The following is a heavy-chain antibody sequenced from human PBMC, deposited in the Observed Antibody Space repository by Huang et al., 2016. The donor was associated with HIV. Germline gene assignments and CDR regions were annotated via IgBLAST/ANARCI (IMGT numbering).Heavy chain of an antibody. V-gene: IGHV3-30*18. J-gene: IGHJ4*02. Sequence: QVQLVESGGGVVQPGRSLRISCAASGFTFSSYGMHWVRQAPGKGVEWVVVISYDGKTKYYADSGKGRFSISRYNSKTPVYLQLNSLRVEDTAVYYCAKGGSAAAVLDFWGQGTLVTVSS. D-gene: IGHD6-13*01. CDR3: AKGGSAAAVLDF. CDR1: GFTFSSYG. CDR2: ISYDGKTK.